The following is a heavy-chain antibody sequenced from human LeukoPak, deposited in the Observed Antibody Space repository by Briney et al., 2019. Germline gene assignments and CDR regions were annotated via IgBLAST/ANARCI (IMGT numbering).Heavy chain of an antibody. CDR3: ARAPTVTPGRNFDY. Sequence: SETLSLTCAVYGGSFSGYYWSWIRQPPGKGLEWIGEINHSGSTNYNPSLKSRVTISVDTSKNQFSLKLSSVTAADTAVYYCARAPTVTPGRNFDYWGQGTLVTVSS. CDR1: GGSFSGYY. D-gene: IGHD4-17*01. J-gene: IGHJ4*02. CDR2: INHSGST. V-gene: IGHV4-34*01.